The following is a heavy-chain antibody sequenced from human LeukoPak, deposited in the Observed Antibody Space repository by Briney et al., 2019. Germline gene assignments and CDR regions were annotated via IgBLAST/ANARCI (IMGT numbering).Heavy chain of an antibody. D-gene: IGHD2-15*01. J-gene: IGHJ4*02. CDR2: IRSKANSYAT. V-gene: IGHV3-73*01. CDR1: GFIFDDHG. CDR3: TVVAPPAGY. Sequence: GGSLRLSCAASGFIFDDHGMHWVRQASGKGLEWVGRIRSKANSYATAYAASVKGRFTISRDDSKNTVYLQMNSLKTEDTAVYYCTVVAPPAGYWGQGTLVTVSS.